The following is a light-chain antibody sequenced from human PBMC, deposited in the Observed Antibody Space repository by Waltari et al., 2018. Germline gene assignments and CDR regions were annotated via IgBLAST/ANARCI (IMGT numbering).Light chain of an antibody. J-gene: IGLJ3*02. CDR1: SSAVGGYNY. CDR3: NSYASSNTRV. CDR2: DVS. Sequence: QSALTQAASVSGSPGQPITISCTGTSSAVGGYNYVPWYQQHPGKAPKLIIYDVSNRPSGVSNRFSGSKSGNTASLTISGLQAEDEADYYCNSYASSNTRVFGGGTKLTVL. V-gene: IGLV2-14*03.